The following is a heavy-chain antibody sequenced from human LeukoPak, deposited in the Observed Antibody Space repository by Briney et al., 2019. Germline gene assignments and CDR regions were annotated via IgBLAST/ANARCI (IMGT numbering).Heavy chain of an antibody. CDR3: ARHGPNDYGGNWDWYFDL. Sequence: GESLRLSCAASGFTFSSYSMIWVRQAPGKGLEWVSSISSSSSYIYYADSVKGRFTISRDNAKNSLYLQMNSLRAEDTAVYYCARHGPNDYGGNWDWYFDLWGRGTLVTVSS. V-gene: IGHV3-21*01. CDR2: ISSSSSYI. CDR1: GFTFSSYS. D-gene: IGHD4-23*01. J-gene: IGHJ2*01.